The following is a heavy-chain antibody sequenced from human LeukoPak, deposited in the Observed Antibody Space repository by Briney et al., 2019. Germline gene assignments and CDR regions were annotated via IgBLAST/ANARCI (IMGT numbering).Heavy chain of an antibody. CDR3: ARRYTYGYYFDY. Sequence: GGSLRLSCAASGFTFSSYGMHWVRQAPGKGLEWVAVISYDGSNKYYADSVEGRFTISRDNSKNTLYLQMNSLRAEDTAVYYCARRYTYGYYFDYWGQGSLVTVSS. CDR1: GFTFSSYG. V-gene: IGHV3-30*03. D-gene: IGHD5-18*01. J-gene: IGHJ4*02. CDR2: ISYDGSNK.